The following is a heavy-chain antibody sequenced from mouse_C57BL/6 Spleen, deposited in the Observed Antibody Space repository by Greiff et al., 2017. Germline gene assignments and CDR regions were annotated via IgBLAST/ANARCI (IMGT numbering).Heavy chain of an antibody. J-gene: IGHJ3*01. CDR3: ARHTGGGGGFAY. D-gene: IGHD1-1*01. V-gene: IGHV5-15*01. CDR2: ISNLAYSI. CDR1: GFTFSDYG. Sequence: EVKLMESGGGLVQPGGSLKLSCAASGFTFSDYGMAWVRQAPRKGPEWVAFISNLAYSIYYADTVTGRFTISRENAKNTLYLEMSSLRSEDTAMYSVARHTGGGGGFAYWGQGTLVTVSA.